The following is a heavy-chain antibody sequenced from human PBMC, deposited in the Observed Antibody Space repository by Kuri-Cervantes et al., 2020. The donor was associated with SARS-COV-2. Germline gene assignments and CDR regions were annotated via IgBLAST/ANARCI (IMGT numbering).Heavy chain of an antibody. D-gene: IGHD1-26*01. CDR1: GFTFSSYS. Sequence: ETLSLTCAASGFTFSSYSMNWVRQAPGKGLEWVSYSSSSSSYTNYADSVKGRFTISRDNAKNSLYLQMNSLRAEDTAVYYCAVIQNSGSYSTRSSYFDYWGQGTPVTVSS. CDR2: SSSSSSYT. CDR3: AVIQNSGSYSTRSSYFDY. J-gene: IGHJ4*02. V-gene: IGHV3-21*05.